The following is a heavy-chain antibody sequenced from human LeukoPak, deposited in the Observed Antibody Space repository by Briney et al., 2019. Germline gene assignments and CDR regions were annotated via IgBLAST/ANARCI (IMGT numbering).Heavy chain of an antibody. Sequence: GVXRLSCAASGFTFSSYWKSWVRQAPGKGLEWVANIKEDGSEKKYVESVKGRFTISRDNAMNSLYLQMNSLRAEDTAVYYCAGNYGGNSQFDYWGQGTLVTVSS. D-gene: IGHD4-23*01. CDR3: AGNYGGNSQFDY. CDR1: GFTFSSYW. CDR2: IKEDGSEK. V-gene: IGHV3-7*01. J-gene: IGHJ4*02.